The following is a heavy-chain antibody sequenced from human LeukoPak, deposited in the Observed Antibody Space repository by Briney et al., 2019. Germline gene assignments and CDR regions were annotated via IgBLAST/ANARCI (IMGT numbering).Heavy chain of an antibody. CDR3: ARGDLGQLWVAYYFDY. CDR1: GGSFSGYY. V-gene: IGHV4-34*01. Sequence: PSETLSLTCAVYGGSFSGYYWSWIRQPPGKGLEWIGEINHSGSTNYNPSLKSRVTISVDTSKNQFSLKLSSVTAADTAVYYCARGDLGQLWVAYYFDYWGQGTLVTVSS. CDR2: INHSGST. D-gene: IGHD5-18*01. J-gene: IGHJ4*02.